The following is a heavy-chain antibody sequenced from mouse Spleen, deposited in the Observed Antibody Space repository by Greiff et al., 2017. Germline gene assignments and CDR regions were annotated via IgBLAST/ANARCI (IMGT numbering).Heavy chain of an antibody. V-gene: IGHV1-74*01. CDR2: IHPSDSAT. J-gene: IGHJ2*01. CDR3: AIVYDGYYLYYFDY. D-gene: IGHD2-3*01. CDR1: GYTFTSYW. Sequence: VQLQQPGAELVKPGASVKVSCKASGYTFTSYWMHWVKQRPGQGLEWIGRIHPSDSATNYNQKFKGKATLTVDKSSSTAYMQLSSLPSCDSAVYYRAIVYDGYYLYYFDYWGQGTTLTVSS.